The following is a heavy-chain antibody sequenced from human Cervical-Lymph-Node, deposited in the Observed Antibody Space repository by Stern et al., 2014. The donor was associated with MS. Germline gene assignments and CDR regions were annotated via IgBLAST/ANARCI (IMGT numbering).Heavy chain of an antibody. D-gene: IGHD4-17*01. J-gene: IGHJ4*02. CDR3: ARQNLNTVTHGCFDY. CDR2: IYYSGRT. V-gene: IGHV4-39*01. Sequence: QVQLQESGPGLVKPSETLSLTCTVSGGSISSSSYYWGWIRQPPGKGLEWIGSIYYSGRTYYNPSLKSRVTISVDTSQNQYSLKLSCVTAADTAVYYCARQNLNTVTHGCFDYWGQGTLVTVSS. CDR1: GGSISSSSYY.